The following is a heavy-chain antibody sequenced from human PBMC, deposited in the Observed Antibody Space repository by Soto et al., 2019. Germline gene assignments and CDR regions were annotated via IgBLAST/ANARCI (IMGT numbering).Heavy chain of an antibody. D-gene: IGHD6-19*01. J-gene: IGHJ4*02. CDR1: GFTFSSYA. CDR3: AKDVGDIISGWPKYYFDY. Sequence: EVQLLESGGGLVQPGGSLRLSCAASGFTFSSYAMSWVRQAPGKGLEWVSAISGSGGSTYYADSVKGRFTISRDNSKNTLYLQMNSPRAEDTAVYYCAKDVGDIISGWPKYYFDYWGQGTLVTVSS. V-gene: IGHV3-23*01. CDR2: ISGSGGST.